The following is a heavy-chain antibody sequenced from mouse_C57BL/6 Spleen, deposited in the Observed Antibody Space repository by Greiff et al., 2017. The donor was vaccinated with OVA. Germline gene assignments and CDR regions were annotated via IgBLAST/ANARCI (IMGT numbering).Heavy chain of an antibody. J-gene: IGHJ3*01. D-gene: IGHD1-1*01. CDR3: ARWGTTVVEPAWFAY. Sequence: EVQLQQSGPELVKPGASVKIPCKASGYTFTDSNMDWVKQSHGKSLEWIGEINPNNGGTIYNQKFKGKATLTVDKSSSTAYMELRSLTSEDTAVYYCARWGTTVVEPAWFAYWGQGTLVTVSA. CDR2: INPNNGGT. V-gene: IGHV1-18*01. CDR1: GYTFTDSN.